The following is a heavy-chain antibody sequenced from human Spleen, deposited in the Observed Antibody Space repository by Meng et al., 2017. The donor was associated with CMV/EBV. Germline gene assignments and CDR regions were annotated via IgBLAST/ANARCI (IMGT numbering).Heavy chain of an antibody. V-gene: IGHV5-51*01. D-gene: IGHD3-10*01. J-gene: IGHJ5*02. CDR1: AYGFAPNW. CDR2: IFAGDSDT. Sequence: SAYGFAPNWVGCVRQMPGKGLEWMGVIFAGDSDTRYSPSFQGRITISVDKSISTDYLHLRGLKASDTAIYYCARLLVRGSPAEFDPWGQGTLVTVSS. CDR3: ARLLVRGSPAEFDP.